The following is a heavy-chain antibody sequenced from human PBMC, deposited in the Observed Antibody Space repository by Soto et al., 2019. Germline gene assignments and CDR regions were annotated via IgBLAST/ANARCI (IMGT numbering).Heavy chain of an antibody. Sequence: GGSLRLSCAASGYTFGDYAMQWVRQAPGKGLEWVSAISWNSGSIDYADSVKGRFTISRDNAKNSLYLQMNSLRAEDTALYYCAKSHTTSGWYVTTDYWGQGTRVTVSS. CDR1: GYTFGDYA. J-gene: IGHJ4*02. D-gene: IGHD6-19*01. V-gene: IGHV3-9*01. CDR3: AKSHTTSGWYVTTDY. CDR2: ISWNSGSI.